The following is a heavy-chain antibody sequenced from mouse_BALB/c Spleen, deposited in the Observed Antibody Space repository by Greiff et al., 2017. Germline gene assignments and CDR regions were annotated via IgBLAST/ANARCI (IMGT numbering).Heavy chain of an antibody. J-gene: IGHJ2*01. Sequence: EVHLVESGGGLVQPGGSLRLSCATSGFTFTDYYMSWVRQPPGKALEWLGFIRNKANGYTTEYSASVKGRFTISRDNSQSILYLQMNTLRAEDSATYYCARDDYGNYFDYWGQGTTLTVSS. CDR3: ARDDYGNYFDY. CDR2: IRNKANGYTT. D-gene: IGHD2-1*01. V-gene: IGHV7-3*02. CDR1: GFTFTDYY.